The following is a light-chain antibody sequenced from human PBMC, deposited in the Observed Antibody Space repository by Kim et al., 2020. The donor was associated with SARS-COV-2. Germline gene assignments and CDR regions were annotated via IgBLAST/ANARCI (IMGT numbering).Light chain of an antibody. CDR3: QTWGPGIRV. CDR1: SGHSSYA. Sequence: QPVLTQSPSASASLGASVKLTCALSSGHSSYAIAWHQQRPEKGPRYLIKVNSDGSHTKGDGIPDRFSGSTSGAERYLTISSLQSEDEADYYCQTWGPGIRVFGGGTQLTVL. J-gene: IGLJ3*02. V-gene: IGLV4-69*01. CDR2: VNSDGSH.